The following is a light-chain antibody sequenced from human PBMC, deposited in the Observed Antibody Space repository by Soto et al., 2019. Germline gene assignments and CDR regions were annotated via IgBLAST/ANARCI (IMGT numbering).Light chain of an antibody. Sequence: QSVVTQSPSASASLGASVKLTCTLSSGHSTYPIAWHQQQPEKGPRYLMKVISDGGHTRGDGIPDRFSGSSSGAERYLSISSLQSDDEADYYCQTWDTGRGIFGGGTQLTVL. CDR3: QTWDTGRGI. V-gene: IGLV4-69*01. CDR2: VISDGGH. CDR1: SGHSTYP. J-gene: IGLJ2*01.